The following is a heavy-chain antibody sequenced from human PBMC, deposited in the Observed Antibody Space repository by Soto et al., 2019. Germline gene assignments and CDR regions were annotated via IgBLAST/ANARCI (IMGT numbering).Heavy chain of an antibody. CDR1: GFTFSSYS. V-gene: IGHV3-48*01. J-gene: IGHJ5*02. Sequence: EVQLVESGGGLVQPGGSLRLSCAASGFTFSSYSMNWVRQAPGKGLEWVSYISSSSSTIYYADSVKGRFTISRDNAKNSLYLQMNSLRAEDTAVYYCARHPERIAEIGWFDTWGKVTLVTVYS. CDR3: ARHPERIAEIGWFDT. CDR2: ISSSSSTI. D-gene: IGHD6-13*01.